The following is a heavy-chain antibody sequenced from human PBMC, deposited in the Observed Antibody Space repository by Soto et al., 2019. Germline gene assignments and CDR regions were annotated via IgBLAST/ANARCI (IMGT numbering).Heavy chain of an antibody. CDR2: IYYTGTA. D-gene: IGHD2-15*01. Sequence: PSETLSLTCTVSGGSISPYYWSWLRQSPGKGLEWLGYIYYTGTADYNPSLENRVTLSVDTSTNRFSLELTSVTAADTAVYYCARQPDDGAYGYDFEYWGPGILVTVS. CDR3: ARQPDDGAYGYDFEY. V-gene: IGHV4-59*01. J-gene: IGHJ4*02. CDR1: GGSISPYY.